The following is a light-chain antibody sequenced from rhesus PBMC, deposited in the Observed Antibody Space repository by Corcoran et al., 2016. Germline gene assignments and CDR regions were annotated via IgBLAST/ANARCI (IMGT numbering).Light chain of an antibody. CDR3: QQRNSYPFT. CDR1: QGISSY. Sequence: DIQLTQSPSSLSASVGDRVTITCWASQGISSYLAWYQQKPGKAPKLLIYDASNLQSGVPSRFSGSGSGTDFTLTISSLQPEDFAVYYCQQRNSYPFTFGPGTKLDVK. V-gene: IGKV1-38*01. CDR2: DAS. J-gene: IGKJ3*01.